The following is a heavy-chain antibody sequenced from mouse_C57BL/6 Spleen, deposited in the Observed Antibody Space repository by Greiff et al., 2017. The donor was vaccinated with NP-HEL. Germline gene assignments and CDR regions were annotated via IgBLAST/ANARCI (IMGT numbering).Heavy chain of an antibody. Sequence: VNVVESGPGLVAPSQSLSITCTVSGFSLTSYGVDWVRQPPGKGLEWLGVIWGGGSTNYNSAPMSRLSTFKDNSENQVFFRMNSLQTDDKAMYCCDKNDYSYAMDYWGQGTSVTVSS. J-gene: IGHJ4*01. CDR3: DKNDYSYAMDY. D-gene: IGHD2-4*01. V-gene: IGHV2-9*01. CDR2: IWGGGST. CDR1: GFSLTSYG.